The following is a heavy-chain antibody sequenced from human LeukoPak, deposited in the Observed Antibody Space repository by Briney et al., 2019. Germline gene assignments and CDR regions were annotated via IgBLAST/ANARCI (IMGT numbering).Heavy chain of an antibody. Sequence: SETLSLTCTVSGVSISGYYWSWIRQPPGKGLEWIGYIYYSGSTNYNPSLKSRVTISVDTSKNQFSLKLSSVTAADTAVYYCARGREWEPKVFDYWGQGTLVTVSS. CDR1: GVSISGYY. CDR2: IYYSGST. V-gene: IGHV4-59*01. D-gene: IGHD1-26*01. CDR3: ARGREWEPKVFDY. J-gene: IGHJ4*02.